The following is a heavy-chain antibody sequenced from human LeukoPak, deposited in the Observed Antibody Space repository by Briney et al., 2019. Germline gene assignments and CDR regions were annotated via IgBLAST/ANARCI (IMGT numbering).Heavy chain of an antibody. CDR1: GYTFTSYY. Sequence: GASVKVSCKASGYTFTSYYMHWVRQAPGQGLEWMGWINPNSGGTNYAQKFQGRVTMTRDTSISTAYMELSRLRSDDTAVYYCARWYYDSSSLDYWGQGTLVTVSS. CDR3: ARWYYDSSSLDY. D-gene: IGHD3-22*01. CDR2: INPNSGGT. J-gene: IGHJ4*02. V-gene: IGHV1-2*02.